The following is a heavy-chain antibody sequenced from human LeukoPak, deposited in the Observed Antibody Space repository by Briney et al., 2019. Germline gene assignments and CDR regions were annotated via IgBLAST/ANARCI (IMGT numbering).Heavy chain of an antibody. V-gene: IGHV3-23*01. CDR3: AKGLQGYYYYNMDV. CDR2: ISGSGGST. CDR1: GFTFSSYA. J-gene: IGHJ6*03. Sequence: GGSLRLSCAASGFTFSSYAMSWVRQAPGKGLEWVSAISGSGGSTYYADSVKGRFTISRDNSKNTLYLQMNSLRAEDTAVYYCAKGLQGYYYYNMDVWGKGTTVTVSS. D-gene: IGHD5-24*01.